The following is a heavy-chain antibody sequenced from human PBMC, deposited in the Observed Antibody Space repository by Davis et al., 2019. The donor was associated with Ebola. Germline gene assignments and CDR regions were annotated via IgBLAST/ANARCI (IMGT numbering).Heavy chain of an antibody. CDR2: IYDSGST. J-gene: IGHJ4*02. CDR3: ARSGGWIQLWFGY. CDR1: GGSTSSSSYY. D-gene: IGHD5-18*01. Sequence: MPSETLSLTCTVSGGSTSSSSYYWGWIRQPPGKELEWIGSIYDSGSTFYNPSLKSRVAISVDTSKNQFSLKLSSVTAADTAVYYCARSGGWIQLWFGYWGQGTLVTVSS. V-gene: IGHV4-39*01.